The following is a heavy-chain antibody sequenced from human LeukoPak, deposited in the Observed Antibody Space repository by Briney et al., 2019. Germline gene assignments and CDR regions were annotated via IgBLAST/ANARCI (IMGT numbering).Heavy chain of an antibody. CDR1: GFPFSSYW. V-gene: IGHV3-7*03. CDR3: VREDRSCYYY. CDR2: IKQDGGEM. Sequence: GGSLRLSCVASGFPFSSYWMSWVRQAPGRGLEWVANIKQDGGEMYYADSVKGRFTISKDNAKNSLYLQMNSLRAADTAVYYCVREDRSCYYYWGQGTVVIVSS. D-gene: IGHD1-26*01. J-gene: IGHJ4*02.